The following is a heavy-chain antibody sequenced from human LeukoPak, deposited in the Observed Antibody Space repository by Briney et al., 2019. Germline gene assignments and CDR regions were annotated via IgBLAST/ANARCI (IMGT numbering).Heavy chain of an antibody. Sequence: LVKVSCKASGFTFSNSAFQWVRQARGQGLEWIGWIIVGSDSTKYAQKFQERVSITRDMSTSTVYMELSSLRSEDTAVYYCTAEVYRGYVYSYYYGMDVWGQGTTVTVFS. CDR3: TAEVYRGYVYSYYYGMDV. CDR1: GFTFSNSA. J-gene: IGHJ6*02. CDR2: IIVGSDST. V-gene: IGHV1-58*01. D-gene: IGHD5-12*01.